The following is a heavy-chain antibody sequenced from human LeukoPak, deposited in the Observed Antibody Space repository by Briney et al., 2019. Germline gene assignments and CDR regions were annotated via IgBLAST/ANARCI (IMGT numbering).Heavy chain of an antibody. Sequence: SVKVSCKASGFTFTSSAVQWVRQARGQRLEWIGWIVVGSGNTNYAQKFQERATITRDMSTSTAYMELSSLRSEDTAVYYCAADRGCSGGSCYVRFDPWGQGTLVTVSS. V-gene: IGHV1-58*01. D-gene: IGHD2-15*01. CDR1: GFTFTSSA. CDR2: IVVGSGNT. CDR3: AADRGCSGGSCYVRFDP. J-gene: IGHJ5*02.